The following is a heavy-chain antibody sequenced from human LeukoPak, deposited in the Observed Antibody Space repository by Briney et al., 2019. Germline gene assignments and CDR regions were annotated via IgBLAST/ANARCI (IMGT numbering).Heavy chain of an antibody. Sequence: GGSLRLSCAASGFTVSTDYMSWVRQAPGKGLEWVSVIYSDGSTYYVDSVKGRFTISRDNSKNTLYLQMHSLRAEDTAVYYCANVVRYDNSGQNGFDIWGQGTMVTVSS. CDR1: GFTVSTDY. CDR3: ANVVRYDNSGQNGFDI. CDR2: IYSDGST. J-gene: IGHJ3*02. V-gene: IGHV3-53*05. D-gene: IGHD3-22*01.